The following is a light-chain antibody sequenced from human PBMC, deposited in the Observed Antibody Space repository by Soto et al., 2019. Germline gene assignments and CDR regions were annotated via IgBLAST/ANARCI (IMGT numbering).Light chain of an antibody. J-gene: IGKJ4*01. CDR2: GVS. Sequence: EIVMTQSPATLSVFPGETATLSCRASQTLNNYLAWYQQKPGQAPRLLIYGVSTRATGIPARFSGSGSGTESTLVINNLQSEDSAVYYCQQHIGWPLPFGAGTKVEIK. CDR3: QQHIGWPLP. V-gene: IGKV3-15*01. CDR1: QTLNNY.